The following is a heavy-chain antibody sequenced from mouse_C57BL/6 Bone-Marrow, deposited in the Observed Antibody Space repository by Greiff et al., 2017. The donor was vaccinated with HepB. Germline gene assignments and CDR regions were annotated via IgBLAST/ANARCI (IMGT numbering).Heavy chain of an antibody. V-gene: IGHV1-43*01. Sequence: VQLQQSGPELVKPGASVKISCKASGYSFTGYYMHWVKQSSEKSLEWIGEINPSTGGTSYNQKFKGKATLTVDKSSSTAYMQLKSLTSEDSAVYYCVTGDYWGQGTTLTVSS. CDR3: VTGDY. J-gene: IGHJ2*01. CDR1: GYSFTGYY. CDR2: INPSTGGT.